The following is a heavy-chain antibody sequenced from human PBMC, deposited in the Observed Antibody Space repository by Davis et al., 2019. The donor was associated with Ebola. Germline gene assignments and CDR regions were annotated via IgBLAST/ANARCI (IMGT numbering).Heavy chain of an antibody. Sequence: PGGSLRLSCAASGFTFSSYAMSWVRQAPGQGLEWVSAISGSGGSTYYADSVKGRFTISRDNSKNTLYLQMNSLRAEDTAVYYCAKGGSWSYSSSWYIYYGMDVWGQGTTVTVSS. CDR3: AKGGSWSYSSSWYIYYGMDV. CDR1: GFTFSSYA. J-gene: IGHJ6*02. V-gene: IGHV3-23*01. D-gene: IGHD6-13*01. CDR2: ISGSGGST.